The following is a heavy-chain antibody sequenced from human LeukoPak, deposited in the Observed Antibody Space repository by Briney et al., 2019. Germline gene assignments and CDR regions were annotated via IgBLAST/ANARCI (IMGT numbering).Heavy chain of an antibody. J-gene: IGHJ6*02. CDR2: ISAYSGNT. CDR3: ARVWYSSSWRTQYYFYYYGMDV. V-gene: IGHV1-18*01. D-gene: IGHD6-13*01. CDR1: GYTFTSYG. Sequence: ASVKVSCKASGYTFTSYGISWVRQAPGQGLEWMGWISAYSGNTNYAQKLQGRVTMTTDTSTSTAYMELRSLRSDDTAVYYCARVWYSSSWRTQYYFYYYGMDVWGQGTTVTVSS.